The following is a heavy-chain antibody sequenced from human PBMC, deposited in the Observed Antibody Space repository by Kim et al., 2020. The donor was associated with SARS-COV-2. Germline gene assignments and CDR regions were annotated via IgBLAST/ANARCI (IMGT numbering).Heavy chain of an antibody. CDR3: ATYVQSGREFDH. Sequence: GGSLRLSCAVSGFTLGRSSMMWVRQGPGRGLEWISASWGGEDSTRYADSAKGRFTMSRDNSENTLYLQLNSLRAEDTAVYYCATYVQSGREFDHWGQGTLVTVSS. V-gene: IGHV3-23*01. CDR2: SWGGEDST. D-gene: IGHD1-26*01. J-gene: IGHJ4*02. CDR1: GFTLGRSS.